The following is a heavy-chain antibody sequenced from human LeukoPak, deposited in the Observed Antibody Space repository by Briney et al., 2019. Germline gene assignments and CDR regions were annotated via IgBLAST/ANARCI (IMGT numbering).Heavy chain of an antibody. CDR2: FSYDGIET. CDR3: VKDQCYGWYRVADY. J-gene: IGHJ4*02. Sequence: GRSLRLSCAASGFSFSACSMHWVRQAPGRGLEWLAVFSYDGIETHYADSVKGRLTISRDNSKNTLYLQMSNLRAEDTAVYYCVKDQCYGWYRVADYWGQGTLVTVSS. D-gene: IGHD6-19*01. CDR1: GFSFSACS. V-gene: IGHV3-30*18.